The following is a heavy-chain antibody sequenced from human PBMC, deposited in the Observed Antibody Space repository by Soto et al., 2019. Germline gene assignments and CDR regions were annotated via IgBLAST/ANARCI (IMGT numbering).Heavy chain of an antibody. D-gene: IGHD3-10*01. CDR1: GFTFRSHG. J-gene: IGHJ4*02. Sequence: PGGSLRLSCAASGFTFRSHGMHWVRQAPGKGLEWVAVIWYDGSNKYYADSVKGRFTISRDNSKNTLYLQMNSLRAEDTAVYYCARVGEGSGKTGDYWGQGTLVTVSS. V-gene: IGHV3-33*01. CDR3: ARVGEGSGKTGDY. CDR2: IWYDGSNK.